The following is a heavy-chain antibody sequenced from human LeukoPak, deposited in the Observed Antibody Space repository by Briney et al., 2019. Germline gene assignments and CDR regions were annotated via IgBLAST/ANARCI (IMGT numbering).Heavy chain of an antibody. CDR3: TRHSDIAAAGMDREFDY. CDR2: IRSKANSYAT. Sequence: PGGSLRLSCAASGFTFSGSAMHWVRQASGKGLEWVGRIRSKANSYATAYAASVKGRFTISRDDSKNTAYLQMNSLKTEDTAVYYCTRHSDIAAAGMDREFDYWGQGTLVTVSS. J-gene: IGHJ4*02. V-gene: IGHV3-73*01. CDR1: GFTFSGSA. D-gene: IGHD6-13*01.